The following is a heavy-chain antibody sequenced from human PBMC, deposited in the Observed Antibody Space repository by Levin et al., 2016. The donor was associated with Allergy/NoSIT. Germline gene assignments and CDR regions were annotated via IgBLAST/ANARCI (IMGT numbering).Heavy chain of an antibody. CDR2: IWNDGTNK. J-gene: IGHJ4*02. CDR3: ARDSSQRLVTHRNFDS. D-gene: IGHD2-21*02. Sequence: VRQAPGKGLEWVAVIWNDGTNKYYADSVKGRFTISRDNSMNTMYLQMNSLRAEDTAVYYCARDSSQRLVTHRNFDSWGQGTLVTVSS. V-gene: IGHV3-33*01.